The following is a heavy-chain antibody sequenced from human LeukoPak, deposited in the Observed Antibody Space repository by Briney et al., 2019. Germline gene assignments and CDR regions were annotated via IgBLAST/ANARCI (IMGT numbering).Heavy chain of an antibody. CDR1: GGTFSSYT. J-gene: IGHJ4*02. CDR3: ARDSSGCPDY. D-gene: IGHD6-19*01. Sequence: SVKVSCKASGGTFSSYTISWVRQAPGQGFEWMGRIIPIFGTANYAQKFQGRVTITTDESTSTAYMELSSLRSEDTAVYYGARDSSGCPDYWGQGTLVTVSS. CDR2: IIPIFGTA. V-gene: IGHV1-69*05.